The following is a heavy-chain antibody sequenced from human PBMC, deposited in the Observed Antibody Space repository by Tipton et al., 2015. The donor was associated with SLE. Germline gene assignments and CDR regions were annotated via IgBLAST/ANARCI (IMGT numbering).Heavy chain of an antibody. V-gene: IGHV4-38-2*01. CDR3: ARTGGRDAFDF. J-gene: IGHJ3*01. Sequence: LSLTCSVSGNSIYNGFYWAWIRQPPGKGLEWIGSIYHNESPYYNATLKSRVTMSVDTSKNQFSLKLSFVTAADTAVYYCARTGGRDAFDFWGQGTLVTVSS. CDR2: IYHNESP. D-gene: IGHD2-15*01. CDR1: GNSIYNGFY.